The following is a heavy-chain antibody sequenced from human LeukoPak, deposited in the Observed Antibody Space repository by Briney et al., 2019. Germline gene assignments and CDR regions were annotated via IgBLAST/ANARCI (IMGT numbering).Heavy chain of an antibody. CDR1: GFTFSDYY. D-gene: IGHD2-2*01. V-gene: IGHV3-11*04. CDR2: ISISGSTI. CDR3: AKLVVPAAMRAFDI. Sequence: GGSLRLSCAASGFTFSDYYMSWLRQAPGKGLDGVSYISISGSTIYYAASVKGRFTISRDNAKNSLYLQMNSLRAEDSAVYYCAKLVVPAAMRAFDIWGQGTMVTVSS. J-gene: IGHJ3*02.